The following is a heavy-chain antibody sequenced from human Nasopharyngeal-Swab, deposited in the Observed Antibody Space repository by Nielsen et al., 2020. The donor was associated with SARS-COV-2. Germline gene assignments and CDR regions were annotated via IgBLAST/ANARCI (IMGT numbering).Heavy chain of an antibody. CDR2: IDNDGSST. CDR3: VRESYSWSWYGPDY. Sequence: GGSLRLSCTVSGFTFTDYWMHWLRQSPGKGSVWLSRIDNDGSSTTYADSVRGRFTISRDNARNTLFLQLHSLRAEDTAVYYCVRESYSWSWYGPDYWSQGTQVTVPS. CDR1: GFTFTDYW. J-gene: IGHJ4*02. V-gene: IGHV3-74*03. D-gene: IGHD1-26*01.